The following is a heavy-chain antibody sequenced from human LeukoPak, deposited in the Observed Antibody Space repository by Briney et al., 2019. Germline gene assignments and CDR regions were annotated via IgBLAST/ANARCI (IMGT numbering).Heavy chain of an antibody. CDR3: ARDLKGFNL. V-gene: IGHV3-7*04. CDR1: GFYFSAHL. CDR2: IKQDGSQD. Sequence: GGSLRLSCEASGFYFSAHLMSWVRQAPGKGLEWVANIKQDGSQDFYLDSVKGRFTISRDNGNNSLYLHMTRLRVEDTAVYYCARDLKGFNLWGQGALVTVSS. J-gene: IGHJ5*02.